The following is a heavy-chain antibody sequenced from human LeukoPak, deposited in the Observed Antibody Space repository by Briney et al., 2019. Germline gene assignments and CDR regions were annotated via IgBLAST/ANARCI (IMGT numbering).Heavy chain of an antibody. CDR3: ARDSELRYFDY. Sequence: ASVKVSCKASGYTFTSYAMHWVRQAPGQRLEWMGWINAGNGNTKYSQKFQGRVTITRDTSASTAYMELSGLRSEDTAVYYCARDSELRYFDYWGQGTLVTVSS. CDR2: INAGNGNT. CDR1: GYTFTSYA. V-gene: IGHV1-3*01. J-gene: IGHJ4*02. D-gene: IGHD1-26*01.